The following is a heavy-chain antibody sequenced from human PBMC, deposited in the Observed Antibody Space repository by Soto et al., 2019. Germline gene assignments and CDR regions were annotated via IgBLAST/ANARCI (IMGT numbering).Heavy chain of an antibody. CDR1: GFTFSSCA. CDR2: ISGSGVST. CDR3: ARELTYYYDSSGYDGMDV. V-gene: IGHV3-23*01. D-gene: IGHD3-22*01. J-gene: IGHJ6*02. Sequence: GGSLRLSCAASGFTFSSCAMGWVRQAPGKGLEWVSSISGSGVSTWYADSVKGRFTISRDNSENTLYLQMNSLRAEDTAVYYCARELTYYYDSSGYDGMDVWGQGTTVTFSS.